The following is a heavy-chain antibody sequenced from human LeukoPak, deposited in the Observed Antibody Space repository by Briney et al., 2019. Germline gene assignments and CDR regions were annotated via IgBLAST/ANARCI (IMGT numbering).Heavy chain of an antibody. D-gene: IGHD3-10*01. CDR3: ARPSQYGSGTDYYFDS. J-gene: IGHJ4*02. CDR2: ISTKANTYAT. V-gene: IGHV3-73*01. CDR1: GFMFSGSP. Sequence: GGSLKLSCAASGFMFSGSPMHWVRQASGKGLEWVGHISTKANTYATIYAASVKGRFTISRDDSKNTAYLQMNSLKTEDTAVYYCARPSQYGSGTDYYFDSWGQGTLVTVSS.